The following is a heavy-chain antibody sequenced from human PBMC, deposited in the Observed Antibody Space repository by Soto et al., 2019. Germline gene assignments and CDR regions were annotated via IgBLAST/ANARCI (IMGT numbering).Heavy chain of an antibody. D-gene: IGHD3-22*01. CDR1: GFTFSSYG. J-gene: IGHJ4*02. CDR2: ISYDGSNK. V-gene: IGHV3-30*18. Sequence: GGSLRLSCAASGFTFSSYGMHWVRQAPGKGLEWVAVISYDGSNKYYADSVKGRFTISRDNSKNTLYLQMNSLRAEDTAVYYCAKDRDYYDSWSQGTLVTVSS. CDR3: AKDRDYYDS.